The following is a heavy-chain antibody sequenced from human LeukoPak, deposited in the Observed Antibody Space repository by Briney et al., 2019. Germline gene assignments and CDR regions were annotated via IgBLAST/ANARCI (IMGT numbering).Heavy chain of an antibody. V-gene: IGHV3-15*01. CDR2: IKSKTDGGTT. CDR3: TTHSRLTGTTRY. J-gene: IGHJ4*02. CDR1: GFTFSNAW. D-gene: IGHD1-20*01. Sequence: GGSLRLSCAASGFTFSNAWMSWVRQAPGKGLEWVGRIKSKTDGGTTDYAAPVKGRFTISRGDSKNTLYLQMNSLKTEDTAVYYCTTHSRLTGTTRYWGQGTLVTVSS.